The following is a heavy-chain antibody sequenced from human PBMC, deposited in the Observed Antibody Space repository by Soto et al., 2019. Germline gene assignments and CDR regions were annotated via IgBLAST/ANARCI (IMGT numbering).Heavy chain of an antibody. J-gene: IGHJ5*02. D-gene: IGHD2-15*01. Sequence: EVQLLESGGGLVQPGESLRLSCAASGFTFSSYAMTWVGQDPGKGLEWVSSISGSGDYTYFADSVKGRFTISRDNSKDTLYLQMSSLRVEDTAIYYCAKDSRSHPQGWFYPWGQGTLVTVSS. CDR2: ISGSGDYT. V-gene: IGHV3-23*01. CDR1: GFTFSSYA. CDR3: AKDSRSHPQGWFYP.